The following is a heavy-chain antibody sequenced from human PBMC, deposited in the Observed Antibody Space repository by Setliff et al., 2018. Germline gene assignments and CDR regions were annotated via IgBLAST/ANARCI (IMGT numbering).Heavy chain of an antibody. V-gene: IGHV4-31*03. CDR3: ARVASLVLSRNAFDI. CDR2: IYYIVST. CDR1: GGSISSGGYY. J-gene: IGHJ3*02. D-gene: IGHD2-2*01. Sequence: SETLSLTCTVSGGSISSGGYYWSWIRQHPGKGLEWIGYIYYIVSTDYNPSLKSRVTVSVDTSKNQFSLKLSSVTAADTAVYYCARVASLVLSRNAFDIWGQGTMVTVSS.